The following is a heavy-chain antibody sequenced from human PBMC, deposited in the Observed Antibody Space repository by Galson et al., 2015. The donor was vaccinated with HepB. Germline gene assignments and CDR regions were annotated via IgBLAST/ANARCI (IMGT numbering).Heavy chain of an antibody. V-gene: IGHV3-23*01. J-gene: IGHJ4*02. Sequence: SLRLSCAASGFTFSSYAMSWVRQAPGKGLEWVSAISGSGGSTYYADSVKGRFTISRDNSKNTLYLQMNSLRAEDTAVYYCAKFPSAAGPNGDYFDYWGQGTLVTVSS. D-gene: IGHD6-13*01. CDR1: GFTFSSYA. CDR3: AKFPSAAGPNGDYFDY. CDR2: ISGSGGST.